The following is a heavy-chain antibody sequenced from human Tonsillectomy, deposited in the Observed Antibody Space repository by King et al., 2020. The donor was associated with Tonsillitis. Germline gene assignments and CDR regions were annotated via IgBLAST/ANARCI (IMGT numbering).Heavy chain of an antibody. Sequence: VQLVESGGGVVQPGRSLRLSCAASGFTFSTYGMHWVRQAPGKGLEWVAVIWYDGSNKYYADSVKGRFTISSDNSKNTLYLQMNSLRAEDTAVYYCAGGLSGYYNFDYWGQGTLVTVSS. J-gene: IGHJ4*02. CDR2: IWYDGSNK. CDR1: GFTFSTYG. V-gene: IGHV3-33*08. D-gene: IGHD3-9*01. CDR3: AGGLSGYYNFDY.